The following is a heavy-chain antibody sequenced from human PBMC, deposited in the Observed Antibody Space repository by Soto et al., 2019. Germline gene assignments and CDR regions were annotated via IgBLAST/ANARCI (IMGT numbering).Heavy chain of an antibody. D-gene: IGHD3-16*01. J-gene: IGHJ4*02. V-gene: IGHV4-61*08. CDR2: VYHSGGT. Sequence: QFQLQESGPGLVKPSETLSLTCAVSGGSVSSFDHYWSWMRQPPGKGLEWIAYVYHSGGTNYNPSRNSRVTISMDTSKNQFALKLNSVTAADTAVYYCAVGDDRFKSGHWGPGVLVTVSS. CDR1: GGSVSSFDHY. CDR3: AVGDDRFKSGH.